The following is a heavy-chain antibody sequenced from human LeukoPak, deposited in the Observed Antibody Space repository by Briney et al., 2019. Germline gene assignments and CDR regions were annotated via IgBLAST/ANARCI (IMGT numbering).Heavy chain of an antibody. CDR1: GYPFTTYG. Sequence: ASVKVSCKASGYPFTTYGFIWVRQAPGLGLEWMGWISANNGNTKYGQKFQGRVTMTTDTTTETAYMELSSPRFDDTAIYYCARTVGDRADPWGQGSLVTVSS. CDR2: ISANNGNT. D-gene: IGHD2-21*01. J-gene: IGHJ5*02. CDR3: ARTVGDRADP. V-gene: IGHV1-18*01.